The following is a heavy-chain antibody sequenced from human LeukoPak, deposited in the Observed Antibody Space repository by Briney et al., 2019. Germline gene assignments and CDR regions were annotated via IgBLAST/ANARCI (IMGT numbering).Heavy chain of an antibody. CDR3: TRNTVTVHFDY. V-gene: IGHV3-49*03. CDR1: GFSLGDYA. J-gene: IGHJ4*02. D-gene: IGHD4-17*01. Sequence: GRSLRLSRTSVGFSLGDYAVSWFRQAPGKGLEWVGYISSKAFGATPQYAPSVRGRFTISRDDSKSIAHLQMNSLKTEDTAVYYCTRNTVTVHFDYWGQGTPVTVSS. CDR2: ISSKAFGATP.